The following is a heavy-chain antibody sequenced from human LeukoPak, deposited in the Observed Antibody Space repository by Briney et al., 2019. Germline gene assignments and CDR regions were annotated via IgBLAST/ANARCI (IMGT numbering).Heavy chain of an antibody. Sequence: EKSLRLSCAASGFTFRSYGMHWVRQAPGKGLEWVAVIWYDGSNKYYADSVKGRFTISRDNSENTLYLQMNSLRAEDTALYYCASDGIAVDRGIGYFDYWGQGTLVTVSS. CDR1: GFTFRSYG. CDR3: ASDGIAVDRGIGYFDY. D-gene: IGHD6-13*01. CDR2: IWYDGSNK. J-gene: IGHJ4*02. V-gene: IGHV3-33*01.